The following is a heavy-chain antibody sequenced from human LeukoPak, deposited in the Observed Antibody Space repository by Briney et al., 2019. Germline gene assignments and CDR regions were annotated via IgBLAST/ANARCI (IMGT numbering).Heavy chain of an antibody. D-gene: IGHD2-21*02. J-gene: IGHJ4*02. Sequence: ASVKVSCKTSGYTFSNSHVTWVRQAPGQRLEWMGWISVYNGNTNYAPDLQGRVTMTTDTSTSTAYMELRNLRSDDTAIYYCARATELTYCAGDCYLDYWGQGTLITVSS. CDR3: ARATELTYCAGDCYLDY. CDR1: GYTFSNSH. V-gene: IGHV1-18*04. CDR2: ISVYNGNT.